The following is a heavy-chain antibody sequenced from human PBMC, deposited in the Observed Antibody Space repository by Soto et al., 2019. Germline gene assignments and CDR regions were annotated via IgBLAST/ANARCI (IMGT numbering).Heavy chain of an antibody. V-gene: IGHV3-48*02. D-gene: IGHD1-26*01. CDR1: GFTFSSYS. CDR2: ISSSSSTM. J-gene: IGHJ4*02. CDR3: ARDSTDADSGSYSGDY. Sequence: GGSLRLSCAASGFTFSSYSMNWVRQAPGKGLEWVSYISSSSSTMYYADSVKGRFTIFRDNAKNSLFLHMNSLRDEDTAVYYCARDSTDADSGSYSGDYWGQGTLVTVSS.